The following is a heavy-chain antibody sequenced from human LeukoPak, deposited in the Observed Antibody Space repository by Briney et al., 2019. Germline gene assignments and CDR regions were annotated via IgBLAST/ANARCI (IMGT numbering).Heavy chain of an antibody. CDR2: ISGTGGST. CDR3: AKDRGFSGSYYGSEF. D-gene: IGHD1-26*01. J-gene: IGHJ4*02. V-gene: IGHV3-23*01. CDR1: GFTFAGSA. Sequence: GGSLRLSCAASGFTFAGSAMNWVRQAPGKGLKWVSAISGTGGSTYYADSVKGRFTISRDNSKNTLYLQMNSLRAEDTAMYYCAKDRGFSGSYYGSEFWGQGALVTVSS.